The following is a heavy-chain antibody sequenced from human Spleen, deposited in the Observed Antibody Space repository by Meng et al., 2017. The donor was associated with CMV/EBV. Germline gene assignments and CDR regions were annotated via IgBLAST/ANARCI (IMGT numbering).Heavy chain of an antibody. CDR3: ARGELRLFDY. J-gene: IGHJ4*02. D-gene: IGHD1-26*01. Sequence: GESLKISCAASGFTFSNYWMSWVRQAPGRGLEWISYISRSSITKYYADSVKGRFTISRDNAKNSLYPQMNSLKAEDAAVYYCARGELRLFDYWGQGTLVTVSS. CDR2: ISRSSITK. V-gene: IGHV3-48*04. CDR1: GFTFSNYW.